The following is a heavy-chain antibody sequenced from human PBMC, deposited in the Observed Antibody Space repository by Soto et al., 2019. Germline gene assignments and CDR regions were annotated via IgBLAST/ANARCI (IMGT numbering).Heavy chain of an antibody. CDR1: GFAFSSYT. D-gene: IGHD1-20*01. Sequence: GGSLRLSCSASGFAFSSYTMSWVRLTPGKGLEWVSSIITGSGTTNYADSVTGRFSISRDNSKNMLYLQMNGLGVEDTAVYYCAKDRQPDGISTFDYWGRGTLVTVSS. CDR3: AKDRQPDGISTFDY. V-gene: IGHV3-23*01. CDR2: IITGSGTT. J-gene: IGHJ4*02.